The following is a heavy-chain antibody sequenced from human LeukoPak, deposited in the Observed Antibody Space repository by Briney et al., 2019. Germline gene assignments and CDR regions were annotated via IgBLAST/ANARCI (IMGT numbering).Heavy chain of an antibody. V-gene: IGHV3-7*03. J-gene: IGHJ5*02. CDR1: GLPFTTYW. Sequence: GGSLRLSCAATGLPFTTYWMSWVRQAPGKGLEWVANINEDGYEKYYVGSVKGHFTISRDNAKNSLYLHMSGLRVEDTAVYYCAKDPGDKDIDRWFDPWGQGTLVTVSS. D-gene: IGHD7-27*01. CDR3: AKDPGDKDIDRWFDP. CDR2: INEDGYEK.